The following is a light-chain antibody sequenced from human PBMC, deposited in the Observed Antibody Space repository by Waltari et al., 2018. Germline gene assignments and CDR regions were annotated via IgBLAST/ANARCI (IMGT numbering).Light chain of an antibody. J-gene: IGLJ2*01. V-gene: IGLV3-25*03. CDR1: LLEKQF. Sequence: SYELTQPSSMPVSPGQTARLPCPGTLLEKQFGFWYQQKPGQAPILVIFKDNEGPSGIPERFSGSSSGTTVTLTISGVQAEDEADYYCQSADSSGPSVVFGGGTKLT. CDR3: QSADSSGPSVV. CDR2: KDN.